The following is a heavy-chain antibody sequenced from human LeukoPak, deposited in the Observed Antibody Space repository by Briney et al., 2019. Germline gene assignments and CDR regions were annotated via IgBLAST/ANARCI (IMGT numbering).Heavy chain of an antibody. CDR1: GFTFSNYG. D-gene: IGHD6-13*01. Sequence: GSLRLSCAASGFTFSNYGMSWVRQAPGKGLEWVSGIINNGISTSYAESVKGRFTISRDNSKSTLFLQMNSLRAEDTAVYYCARWGSSRYYYYGMDVWGQGTTVTVSS. V-gene: IGHV3-23*01. J-gene: IGHJ6*02. CDR2: IINNGIST. CDR3: ARWGSSRYYYYGMDV.